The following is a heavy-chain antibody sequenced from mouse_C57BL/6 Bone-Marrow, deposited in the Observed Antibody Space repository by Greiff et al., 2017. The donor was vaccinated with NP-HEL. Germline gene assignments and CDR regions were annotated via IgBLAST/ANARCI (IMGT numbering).Heavy chain of an antibody. D-gene: IGHD2-5*01. Sequence: QVQLKESGAELVMPGASVKLSCKASGYTFTSYWMHWVKQRPGQGLEWIGEIDPSDSYTNYNQKFKGKSTLTVDKSSSTAYMQLSSLTSEDSAVYYCARREYYSNYVYFDYWGQGTTLTVSS. J-gene: IGHJ2*01. CDR2: IDPSDSYT. V-gene: IGHV1-69*01. CDR3: ARREYYSNYVYFDY. CDR1: GYTFTSYW.